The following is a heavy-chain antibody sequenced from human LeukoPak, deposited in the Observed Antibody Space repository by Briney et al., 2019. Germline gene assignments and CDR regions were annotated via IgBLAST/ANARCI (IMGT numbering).Heavy chain of an antibody. V-gene: IGHV1-2*02. CDR3: ARSRGYSYGWFDP. Sequence: ASVKVSCKASGYTFTGYYMHWVRQAPGQGLEWMGWINPNSGGTNYAQKFQGRVTMTRDTSISTAYMELSRLRSDDTAVYYCARSRGYSYGWFDPRGQGTLVTVSS. J-gene: IGHJ5*02. CDR1: GYTFTGYY. D-gene: IGHD5-18*01. CDR2: INPNSGGT.